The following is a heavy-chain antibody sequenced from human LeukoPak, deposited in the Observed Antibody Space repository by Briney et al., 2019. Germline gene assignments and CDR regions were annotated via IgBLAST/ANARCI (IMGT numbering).Heavy chain of an antibody. CDR1: GFTFSTYG. Sequence: GGSLRLSCAASGFTFSTYGMHWVRQAPGKGLEWVSFIRYDGSNKYYADSVKGRFTISRDNSKNTLYLQMNSLRAEDTAVYYCAKDRKLELLTYYYYMDVWGKGTTVTVSS. CDR3: AKDRKLELLTYYYYMDV. V-gene: IGHV3-30*02. CDR2: IRYDGSNK. J-gene: IGHJ6*03. D-gene: IGHD1-7*01.